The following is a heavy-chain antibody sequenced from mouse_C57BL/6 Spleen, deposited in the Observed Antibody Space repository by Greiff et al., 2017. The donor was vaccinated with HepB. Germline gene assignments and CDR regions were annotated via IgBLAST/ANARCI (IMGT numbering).Heavy chain of an antibody. CDR1: GYSITSGYY. V-gene: IGHV3-6*01. CDR2: ISYDGNN. CDR3: ARDSGSSLLDY. J-gene: IGHJ2*01. Sequence: VQLQQSGPGLVKPSQSLSLTCSVTGYSITSGYYWNWIRQFPGNKLEWMGYISYDGNNNYNPSLKNRISITRDTSKNQFFLKLNSVTSADTATYCCARDSGSSLLDYWGQGTTLTVSS. D-gene: IGHD1-1*01.